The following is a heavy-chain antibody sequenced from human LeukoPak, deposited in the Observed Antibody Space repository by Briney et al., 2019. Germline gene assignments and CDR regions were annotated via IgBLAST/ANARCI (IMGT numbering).Heavy chain of an antibody. CDR1: GFTISSDW. V-gene: IGHV3-7*01. CDR2: IKQDGSEK. Sequence: GSLRLSCAAPGFTISSDWMSWVCQAPGKGLGWVANIKQDGSEKYYVDSVKGRFTISRDNAKNSLYLQMNSLRAEDAAVYYCVRVVAAAGHYAFDIWGQGTMVTVSS. D-gene: IGHD6-13*01. CDR3: VRVVAAAGHYAFDI. J-gene: IGHJ3*02.